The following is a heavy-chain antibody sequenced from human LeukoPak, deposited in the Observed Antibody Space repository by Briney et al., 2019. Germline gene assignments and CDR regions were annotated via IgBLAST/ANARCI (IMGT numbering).Heavy chain of an antibody. Sequence: GGSLRLSCAASGFTFDDYAMHWVRQAPGKGLEWVSLISGDGGSTYYADSVKGRFTISRDNSKNSLYLQMDSLRTEDTALYYCAKGEYSYGYYYFDYWGQGTLVTVSS. J-gene: IGHJ4*02. D-gene: IGHD5-18*01. CDR1: GFTFDDYA. V-gene: IGHV3-43*02. CDR3: AKGEYSYGYYYFDY. CDR2: ISGDGGST.